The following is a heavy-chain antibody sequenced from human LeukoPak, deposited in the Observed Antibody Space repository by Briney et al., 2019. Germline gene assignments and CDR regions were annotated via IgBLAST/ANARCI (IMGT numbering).Heavy chain of an antibody. Sequence: PGGSLRLSCAASGFTFSSYAMSWVRQAPGKGLEWVSAISGSGGSTYYADSVKGRFTISRDNSKNTLYLQMNSLRAEDTAVYYCAKDRRGVYDFWSGYYSFDYWGQGTLVTVPS. D-gene: IGHD3-3*01. CDR2: ISGSGGST. J-gene: IGHJ4*02. CDR1: GFTFSSYA. V-gene: IGHV3-23*01. CDR3: AKDRRGVYDFWSGYYSFDY.